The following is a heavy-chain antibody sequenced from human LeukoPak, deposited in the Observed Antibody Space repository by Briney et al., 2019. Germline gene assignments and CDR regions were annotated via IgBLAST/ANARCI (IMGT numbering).Heavy chain of an antibody. CDR3: ARRDTIFGVVGDY. Sequence: RAGESLKICCKGSGYIFTSYWIAWVLQMPGKGLELMGLIFTGDSDTRYSPSFQGPVTISVDKSISTAYLQWSSLKASDTAMYYCARRDTIFGVVGDYSGQGTLVTVSS. CDR1: GYIFTSYW. CDR2: IFTGDSDT. D-gene: IGHD3-3*01. J-gene: IGHJ4*02. V-gene: IGHV5-51*01.